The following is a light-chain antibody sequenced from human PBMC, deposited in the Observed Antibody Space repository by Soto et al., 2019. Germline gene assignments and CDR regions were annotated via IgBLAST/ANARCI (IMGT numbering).Light chain of an antibody. J-gene: IGLJ2*01. CDR2: EVT. CDR1: SSDVGGYNY. V-gene: IGLV2-14*01. Sequence: QSALTQPASVSGSPGQSITISCTGTSSDVGGYNYVSWYQQHPGKAPKLMIYEVTNRPSGVSNRFSGSKSGNTASLTISGLQAEDEADYYCNSYTSGTTYVVFGGGTKLPVL. CDR3: NSYTSGTTYVV.